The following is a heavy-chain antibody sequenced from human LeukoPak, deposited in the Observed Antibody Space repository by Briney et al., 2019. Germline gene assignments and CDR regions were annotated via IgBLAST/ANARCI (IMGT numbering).Heavy chain of an antibody. V-gene: IGHV4-59*08. J-gene: IGHJ4*02. CDR1: GGSTSSYY. Sequence: SETLSLTCTVSGGSTSSYYWSWIRQPPGKGLEWIGYIYYSGSTNYNPSLKSRVTISVDTSKNQFSLKLSSVTAADTAVYYCAGGGATDYWGQGTQVTVSS. CDR2: IYYSGST. D-gene: IGHD1-26*01. CDR3: AGGGATDY.